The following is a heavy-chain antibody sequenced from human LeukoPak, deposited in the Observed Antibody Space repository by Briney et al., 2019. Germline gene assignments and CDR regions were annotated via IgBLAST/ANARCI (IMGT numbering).Heavy chain of an antibody. CDR1: GGSFSGYY. J-gene: IGHJ3*02. Sequence: SETLSLTCAVYGGSFSGYYWSWIRQPPGKGLEWIGEINHSGSTNYNPSLKSRVTISVDTSKNQFSLKLSSVTAADTAVYYCARSAGAAAGNDAFDISGQGTMVTASS. V-gene: IGHV4-34*01. CDR3: ARSAGAAAGNDAFDI. D-gene: IGHD6-13*01. CDR2: INHSGST.